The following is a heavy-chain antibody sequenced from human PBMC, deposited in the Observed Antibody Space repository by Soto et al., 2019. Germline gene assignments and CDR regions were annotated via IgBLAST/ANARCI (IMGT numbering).Heavy chain of an antibody. Sequence: WSWIRQPPGEGLELIGEINHSGTINFNPSLRSRLTISLASSKKHFSLKLTSLTAADAAVYYCARADRTLVTSYGLDVWGQGTTVTVSS. V-gene: IGHV4-34*01. CDR2: INHSGTI. D-gene: IGHD2-21*02. CDR3: ARADRTLVTSYGLDV. J-gene: IGHJ6*02.